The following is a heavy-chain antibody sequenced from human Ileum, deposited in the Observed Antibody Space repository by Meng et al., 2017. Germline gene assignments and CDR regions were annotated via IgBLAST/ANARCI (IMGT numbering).Heavy chain of an antibody. J-gene: IGHJ4*02. Sequence: GQLQGTGPRLGKPSGTLSLTCAVAGTWWSWVRQPPGKGLEWIGEICQSGRTNYNPSLKSRVTISIDKSKSQISLQLSAVTAADTAVYSCATSNDRDVYYLGYWGQGTLVTVSS. CDR2: ICQSGRT. V-gene: IGHV4-4*02. CDR3: ATSNDRDVYYLGY. D-gene: IGHD3-22*01. CDR1: GTW.